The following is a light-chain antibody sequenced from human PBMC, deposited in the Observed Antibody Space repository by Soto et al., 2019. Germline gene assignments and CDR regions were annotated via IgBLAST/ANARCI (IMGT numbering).Light chain of an antibody. CDR3: AAWDDGLNGPV. CDR2: SDD. V-gene: IGLV1-44*01. Sequence: QSVLTQPPSASGTPGQRVTSSCSGSSSDIGSHTVNWYQQLPGTAPKLLIFSDDQRPSGVPDRFSGSRSGTSASLAISGLQSEDEADYYCAAWDDGLNGPVFGGVTQLTVL. CDR1: SSDIGSHT. J-gene: IGLJ2*01.